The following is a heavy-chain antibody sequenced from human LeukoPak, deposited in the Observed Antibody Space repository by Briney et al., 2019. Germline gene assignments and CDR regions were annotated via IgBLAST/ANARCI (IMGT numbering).Heavy chain of an antibody. J-gene: IGHJ4*02. CDR2: ISYDGSNK. D-gene: IGHD4-17*01. CDR3: ERDGPDYGDFDY. V-gene: IGHV3-30*04. Sequence: GGSLRLSCAASGFTFSSYAMHWVRQAPGKGLEWVAVISYDGSNKYYADSVKGRFTISRDNSKNTLYLQMNSLRPEDTAVYYCERDGPDYGDFDYWGQGTLVTVSS. CDR1: GFTFSSYA.